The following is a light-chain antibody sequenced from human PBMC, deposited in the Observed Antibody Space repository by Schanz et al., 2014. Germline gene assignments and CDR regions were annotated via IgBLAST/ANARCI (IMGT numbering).Light chain of an antibody. Sequence: EIVLTQSPGTLSLSPGERATLSCRASQSVTSNSLAWYQQTPGQAPRLLIYGASTRATGIPDRFSGSGSGTDFTLTITRLEPEDFAVYYCQQYGTSPLTFGQGTKLEIK. V-gene: IGKV3-20*01. CDR3: QQYGTSPLT. CDR1: QSVTSNS. CDR2: GAS. J-gene: IGKJ2*01.